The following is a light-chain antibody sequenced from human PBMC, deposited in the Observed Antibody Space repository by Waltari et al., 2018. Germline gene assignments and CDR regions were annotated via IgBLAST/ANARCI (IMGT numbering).Light chain of an antibody. CDR1: QSVSSN. V-gene: IGKV3-15*01. CDR2: GAS. Sequence: IVMTQSPATLSVSTGERATLSCRASQSVSSNLAWYQQKPGQAPRLLIFGASTRATGLPARFSGSGSGTEFTLTISSLQSEDFAVYYCQQYSEWPRTFGQGTKLEI. CDR3: QQYSEWPRT. J-gene: IGKJ2*01.